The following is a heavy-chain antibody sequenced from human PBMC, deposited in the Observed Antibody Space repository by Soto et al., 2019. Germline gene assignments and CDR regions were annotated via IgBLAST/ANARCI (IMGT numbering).Heavy chain of an antibody. D-gene: IGHD3-22*01. CDR3: ARFYYDGSRYHSALDH. Sequence: SGTLSITCTVSGGSLITYYWSWIRQPPGKGLEWIGYIFYSGGTNYNPSLNSRVTISADTSKNQFSLKLNSVTAVDTAVYYCARFYYDGSRYHSALDHWGQGILVTVSS. V-gene: IGHV4-59*01. CDR2: IFYSGGT. J-gene: IGHJ4*02. CDR1: GGSLITYY.